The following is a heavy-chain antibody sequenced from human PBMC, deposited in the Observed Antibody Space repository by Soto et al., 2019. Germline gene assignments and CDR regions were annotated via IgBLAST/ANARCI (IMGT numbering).Heavy chain of an antibody. CDR1: GYIFTSYW. Sequence: PGESLKISWEGSGYIFTSYWIGWVRQIPGNGLELTGIIYPGDSDTRYSPSFQGQVTISADKSISTAYLQWSSLKASDTAMYYCARSGFPDYVKGYYYYGMDVWGQGTTVTVPS. CDR3: ARSGFPDYVKGYYYYGMDV. CDR2: IYPGDSDT. J-gene: IGHJ6*02. V-gene: IGHV5-51*01. D-gene: IGHD4-17*01.